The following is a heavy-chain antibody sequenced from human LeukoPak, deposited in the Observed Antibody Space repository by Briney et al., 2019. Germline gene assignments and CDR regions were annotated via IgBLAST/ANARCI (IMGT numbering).Heavy chain of an antibody. CDR3: AKDSDYGGNPTYFDY. J-gene: IGHJ4*02. CDR2: ISGSGGST. D-gene: IGHD4-23*01. CDR1: GFTFSSYA. V-gene: IGHV3-23*01. Sequence: GGSLRLSCAASGFTFSSYAMSWVRQAPGKGLEWVSAISGSGGSTYYADSVKGRFTISRDNSKNTLYLQMNSLRAEDTTVYYCAKDSDYGGNPTYFDYWGQGTLVTVSS.